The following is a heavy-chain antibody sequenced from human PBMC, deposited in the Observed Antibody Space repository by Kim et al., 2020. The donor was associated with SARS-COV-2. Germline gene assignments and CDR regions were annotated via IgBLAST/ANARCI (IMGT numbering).Heavy chain of an antibody. CDR1: GYTFTSYA. D-gene: IGHD2-2*03. CDR2: INTNTGNP. CDR3: ARLDIVVVPAALYFDY. V-gene: IGHV7-4-1*02. J-gene: IGHJ4*02. Sequence: ASVKVSCKASGYTFTSYAMNWVRQAPGQGLEWMGWINTNTGNPTYAQGFTGRFVLSLDTSVSTAYLQISSLKAEGTAVYYCARLDIVVVPAALYFDYWGQGTLVTVSS.